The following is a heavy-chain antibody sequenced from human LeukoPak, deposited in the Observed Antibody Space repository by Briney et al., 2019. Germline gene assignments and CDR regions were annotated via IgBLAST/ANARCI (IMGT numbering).Heavy chain of an antibody. D-gene: IGHD3-10*01. CDR2: ISGSGSTT. CDR3: AKNSPPSLWFGELFVDY. J-gene: IGHJ4*02. V-gene: IGHV3-23*01. CDR1: GFTFSSYA. Sequence: GGSLRLSCAGSGFTFSSYAMSWVRQAPGKGLEWVSGISGSGSTTYYADSVKGRFTISRDNSKNTLYLQVNSLRAEDTAVYYCAKNSPPSLWFGELFVDYWGQGTLVTVSS.